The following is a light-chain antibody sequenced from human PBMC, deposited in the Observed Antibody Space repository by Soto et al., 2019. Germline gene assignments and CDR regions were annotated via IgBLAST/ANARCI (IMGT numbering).Light chain of an antibody. CDR3: QQYGISSWT. J-gene: IGKJ1*01. CDR1: QRVSSY. Sequence: EIVLTQSPGTLSLSPGERATLSCRASQRVSSYFAWYQQRFGQAPRLLIYGASSRATVIPDRFSSSGSGTDFTLTISRLEPEDFAVYYCQQYGISSWTFGQGTKVEIK. CDR2: GAS. V-gene: IGKV3-20*01.